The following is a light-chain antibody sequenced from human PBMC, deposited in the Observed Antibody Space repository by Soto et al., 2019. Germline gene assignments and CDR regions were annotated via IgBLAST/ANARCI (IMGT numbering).Light chain of an antibody. V-gene: IGLV2-14*01. CDR3: SSYTSSSTYF. J-gene: IGLJ1*01. Sequence: QSVLTQPASVSGSPGQSITISCTGTSSDVGGYNYVSWYQRHPGKAPKLMIYDVSNRPSGVSNRFSGSKSGNTASLTISGLQAEDEADYYCSSYTSSSTYFFGTGTKVTAL. CDR2: DVS. CDR1: SSDVGGYNY.